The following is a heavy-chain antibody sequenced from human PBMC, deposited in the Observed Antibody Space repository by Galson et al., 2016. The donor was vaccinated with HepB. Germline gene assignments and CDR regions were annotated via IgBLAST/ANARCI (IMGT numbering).Heavy chain of an antibody. CDR3: AKWSDAAATY. CDR2: ISGSGDTT. Sequence: SLRLSCAGTGFTFSTYAMSWVRQAPGKRLEWVSAISGSGDTTYYADSVKGRFSISRDNSKNTLYLQMSGLTAEDTAVYYCAKWSDAAATYWGQGALVTVSS. J-gene: IGHJ4*02. CDR1: GFTFSTYA. V-gene: IGHV3-23*01. D-gene: IGHD6-13*01.